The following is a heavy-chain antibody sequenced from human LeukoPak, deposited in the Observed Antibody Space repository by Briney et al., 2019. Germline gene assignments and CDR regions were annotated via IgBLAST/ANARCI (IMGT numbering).Heavy chain of an antibody. CDR3: AKDQWDIVVVPAAIASFFFDY. CDR1: GLTFTNAW. Sequence: GGSLRLSCAASGLTFTNAWMSWVRQAPGKGLEWVGRIKSKGSGATTDYAATVKGRFTISRDNSKNTLYLQMNSLRAEDTAVYYCAKDQWDIVVVPAAIASFFFDYWGQGTLVTVSS. J-gene: IGHJ4*02. D-gene: IGHD2-2*01. CDR2: IKSKGSGATT. V-gene: IGHV3-15*01.